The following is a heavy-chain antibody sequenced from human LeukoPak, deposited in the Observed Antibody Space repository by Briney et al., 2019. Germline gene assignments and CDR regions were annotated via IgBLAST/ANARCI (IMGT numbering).Heavy chain of an antibody. J-gene: IGHJ4*02. CDR3: ARVTIVVVPAGPFTRSLRKTYYFDY. CDR1: GGSISSGGYS. V-gene: IGHV4-30-2*01. Sequence: SETLSLTCAVSGGSISSGGYSWSWIRQPPGKGLEWIGYINHSGSTNYNPSLKSRVTISVDTSKNQFSLKLSSVTAADTAVYYCARVTIVVVPAGPFTRSLRKTYYFDYWGQGTLVTVSS. D-gene: IGHD2-2*01. CDR2: INHSGST.